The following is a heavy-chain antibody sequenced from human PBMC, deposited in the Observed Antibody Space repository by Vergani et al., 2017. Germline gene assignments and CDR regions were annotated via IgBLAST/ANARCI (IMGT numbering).Heavy chain of an antibody. J-gene: IGHJ6*02. V-gene: IGHV4-31*03. Sequence: QVQLQESGPGLVKPSQTLSLTCTVSGGSISSGGYYWSWIRQHPGKGLEWIGYIYYSGSTYYNPSLKSRVTISVDTSKNQFSLKLSSVTAAVTAVYYCARDWLSGRPGPYYYYYGMDVWGQGTTVTVSS. CDR3: ARDWLSGRPGPYYYYYGMDV. D-gene: IGHD3-16*02. CDR1: GGSISSGGYY. CDR2: IYYSGST.